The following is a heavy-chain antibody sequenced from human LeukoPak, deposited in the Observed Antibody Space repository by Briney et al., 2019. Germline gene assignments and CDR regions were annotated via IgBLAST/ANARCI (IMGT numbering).Heavy chain of an antibody. Sequence: ASVKVSCKASGYTFTSYYMHWVRQAPGQGLEWMGIINPSGGSTSYAQKFQGRVTMTRDMSTSTVYMELSSLRSEDTAVYYCARGVQLLSPKYYFDYWGQGTLVTVSS. V-gene: IGHV1-46*01. D-gene: IGHD3-10*01. CDR1: GYTFTSYY. CDR2: INPSGGST. J-gene: IGHJ4*02. CDR3: ARGVQLLSPKYYFDY.